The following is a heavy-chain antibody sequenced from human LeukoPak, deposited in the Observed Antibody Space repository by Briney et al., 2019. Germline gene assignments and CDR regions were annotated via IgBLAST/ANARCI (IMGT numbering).Heavy chain of an antibody. CDR2: ISYDGSNK. J-gene: IGHJ4*02. D-gene: IGHD3-22*01. CDR3: ASDSSGYYYGGYDY. Sequence: GGSLRLSCAASGFTFSNYGMHWVRQAPGKGLEWVALISYDGSNKYFADSVKGRFTISRDNSKNTLYLQMNSLRAEDTAVYYCASDSSGYYYGGYDYWGQGTLVTVSS. V-gene: IGHV3-30*03. CDR1: GFTFSNYG.